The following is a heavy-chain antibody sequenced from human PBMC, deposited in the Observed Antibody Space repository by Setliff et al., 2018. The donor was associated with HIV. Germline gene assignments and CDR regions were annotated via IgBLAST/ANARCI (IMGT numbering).Heavy chain of an antibody. D-gene: IGHD3-3*01. CDR2: IIPIFGTA. J-gene: IGHJ6*02. V-gene: IGHV1-69*13. CDR3: ARPSTYYNFWSGYYTAYYYGMDV. Sequence: ASVKVSCKASGGTFSSYAISWVRQAPGQGLEWMGGIIPIFGTANYAQKFQGRVTITADESTSTAYMELSSLRSEDTAVYYCARPSTYYNFWSGYYTAYYYGMDVWGQGTTVTVSS. CDR1: GGTFSSYA.